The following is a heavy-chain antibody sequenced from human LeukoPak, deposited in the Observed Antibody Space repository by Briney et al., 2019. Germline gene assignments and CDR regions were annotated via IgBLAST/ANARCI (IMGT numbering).Heavy chain of an antibody. Sequence: SETLSLTCAVYGGSFSGYYWSWIRQPPGKGLEWIGEINHSGSTNYNPSLKSRVTISVDTSKNQFSLKLSSVTAADTAVYYCAMSHFGVVTYWGQGTLVTVSS. CDR3: AMSHFGVVTY. J-gene: IGHJ4*02. V-gene: IGHV4-34*01. CDR1: GGSFSGYY. D-gene: IGHD3-3*01. CDR2: INHSGST.